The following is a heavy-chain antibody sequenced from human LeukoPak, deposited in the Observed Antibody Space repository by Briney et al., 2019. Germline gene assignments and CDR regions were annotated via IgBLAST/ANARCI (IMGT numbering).Heavy chain of an antibody. V-gene: IGHV3-30*02. CDR1: GFTFSTYG. Sequence: GGSLRLSCAASGFTFSTYGMHWVRQAPGKGLEWVAFIRNDGSSKYYADSVKGRFTISRDNSKTTLYLQMNNLGAEDTAVYFCAKGSSLPVAGTLDYWGQGTLVTVSS. J-gene: IGHJ4*02. CDR2: IRNDGSSK. CDR3: AKGSSLPVAGTLDY. D-gene: IGHD6-19*01.